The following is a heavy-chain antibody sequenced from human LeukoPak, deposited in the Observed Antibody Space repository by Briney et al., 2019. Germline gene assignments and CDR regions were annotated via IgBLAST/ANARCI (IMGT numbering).Heavy chain of an antibody. V-gene: IGHV3-21*01. Sequence: GSLRLSCAASGFTFSSHSMNWVRQAPGKGLEWVSSISSSSSYIYYADSVKGRFTISRDNARNSLYLQVNSLRAEDTAVYYCARGNDYYDSSGYYFWGQGTLVTVSS. CDR3: ARGNDYYDSSGYYF. D-gene: IGHD3-22*01. CDR2: ISSSSSYI. J-gene: IGHJ4*02. CDR1: GFTFSSHS.